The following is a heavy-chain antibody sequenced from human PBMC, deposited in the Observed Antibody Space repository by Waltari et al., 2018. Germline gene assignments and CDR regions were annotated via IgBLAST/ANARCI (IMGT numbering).Heavy chain of an antibody. Sequence: QVQLQESGPGLVKPSETLSLTCTVSGGSISSYYWSWIRQPPGKGLEWIGYIYYSGRTNHNPSLKSRVTISVDTSKNQFSLKLSSVTAADTAVYYCARAGRYYYDSSGYDAFDIWGQGTMVTVSS. V-gene: IGHV4-59*01. J-gene: IGHJ3*02. CDR3: ARAGRYYYDSSGYDAFDI. CDR1: GGSISSYY. D-gene: IGHD3-22*01. CDR2: IYYSGRT.